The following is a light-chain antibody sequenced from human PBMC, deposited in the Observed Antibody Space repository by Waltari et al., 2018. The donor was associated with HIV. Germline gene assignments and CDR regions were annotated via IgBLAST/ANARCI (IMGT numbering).Light chain of an antibody. CDR2: DVD. CDR3: ASFTGDNTLL. V-gene: IGLV2-14*03. CDR1: DSAFGLDHF. Sequence: SAVTQPASVSGLPGQSITISCTGHDSAFGLDHFVSSYHPHPDKLPRLIVHDVDSRASGISARFSGSKSGHTASLNISGLRAEDEAHYYCASFTGDNTLLFGGGTKVTVL. J-gene: IGLJ3*02.